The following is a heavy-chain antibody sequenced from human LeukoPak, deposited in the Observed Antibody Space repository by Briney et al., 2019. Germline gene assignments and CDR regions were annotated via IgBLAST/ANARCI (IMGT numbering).Heavy chain of an antibody. CDR1: GFTFSSYA. V-gene: IGHV3-23*01. J-gene: IGHJ4*02. D-gene: IGHD1-26*01. Sequence: GGSLRLSCAASGFTFSSYAMSWVRQTPGKGLEWVSTISGSGGNTYYADSVKGRFTISRDNSKNTLYLQMNSLRAEDTAVYYCAKGNKAVGGTIATSSYWGQGTLVTVSS. CDR3: AKGNKAVGGTIATSSY. CDR2: ISGSGGNT.